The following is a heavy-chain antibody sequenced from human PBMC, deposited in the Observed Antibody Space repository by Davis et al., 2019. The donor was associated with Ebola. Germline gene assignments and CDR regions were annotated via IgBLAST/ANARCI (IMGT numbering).Heavy chain of an antibody. J-gene: IGHJ4*02. V-gene: IGHV4-59*12. CDR2: IYYSGST. CDR1: GGSISSYY. D-gene: IGHD3-22*01. Sequence: SETLSLTCTVSGGSISSYYWSWIRQPPGKGLEWIGYIYYSGSTNYNPSLKSRVTISVDKSKNQFSLKLSSVTAADTAVYYCARSMIVVAIIDYWGQGTLVTVSS. CDR3: ARSMIVVAIIDY.